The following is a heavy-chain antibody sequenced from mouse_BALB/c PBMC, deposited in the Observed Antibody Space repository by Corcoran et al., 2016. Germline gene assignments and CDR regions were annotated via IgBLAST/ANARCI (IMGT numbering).Heavy chain of an antibody. CDR1: GFNIKDYY. CDR3: ARNGNYDWYFDV. CDR2: IDPENGNT. D-gene: IGHD2-1*01. V-gene: IGHV14-1*02. J-gene: IGHJ1*01. Sequence: EVQLQQSGAELVRPGALVKLSCKASGFNIKDYYMHWVKQRPEQGLEWIGWIDPENGNTIYDPKFQGKASITADTSSNTAYLQLSLTSEDTAVYYCARNGNYDWYFDVWGAGTTVTVSS.